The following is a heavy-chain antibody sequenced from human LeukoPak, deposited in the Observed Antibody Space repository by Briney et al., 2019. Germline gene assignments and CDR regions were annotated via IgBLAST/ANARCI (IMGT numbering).Heavy chain of an antibody. CDR1: GYTFTSYY. J-gene: IGHJ3*02. Sequence: ASVKVSCKASGYTFTSYYMHWVRQAPGQGLEWMGIINPSGGSTSYAQKFQGRVTMTRDMSTSTVYMELSSLRSEDTAVYYCASLLHCSSTSCYPDAFDIWGQGTMVTVSS. D-gene: IGHD2-2*01. CDR3: ASLLHCSSTSCYPDAFDI. CDR2: INPSGGST. V-gene: IGHV1-46*01.